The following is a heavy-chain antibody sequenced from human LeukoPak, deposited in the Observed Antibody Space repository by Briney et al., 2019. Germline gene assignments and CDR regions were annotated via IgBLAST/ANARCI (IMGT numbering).Heavy chain of an antibody. V-gene: IGHV4-59*08. D-gene: IGHD3-3*01. CDR3: ARHYYDFWSGYYGPWFDP. CDR2: VYYSGST. Sequence: SETLSLTCSVSGGFISSYYWSWIRQPPGKGLEWIGCVYYSGSTNYNPSLKSRVTISVDTSKNQFSLKLNSVTAADTAVYYCARHYYDFWSGYYGPWFDPWGQGTLVTISS. J-gene: IGHJ5*02. CDR1: GGFISSYY.